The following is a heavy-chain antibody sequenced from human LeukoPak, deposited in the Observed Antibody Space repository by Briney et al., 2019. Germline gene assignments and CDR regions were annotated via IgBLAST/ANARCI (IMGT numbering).Heavy chain of an antibody. D-gene: IGHD2-2*01. J-gene: IGHJ6*02. CDR1: GFTFSNYD. Sequence: PGGSLRLSCAASGFTFSNYDMLWVRQATGKGLEWVSAFHTAGDIHYSGSVKGRFATSRENAKNSFYLQMNNLRAGDTAVYYCARGSCSSRSCYKRVNGLDVWGQGTPVTVSS. CDR2: FHTAGDI. V-gene: IGHV3-13*01. CDR3: ARGSCSSRSCYKRVNGLDV.